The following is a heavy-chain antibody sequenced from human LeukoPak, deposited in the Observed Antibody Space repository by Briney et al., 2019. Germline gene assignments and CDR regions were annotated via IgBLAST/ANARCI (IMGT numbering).Heavy chain of an antibody. V-gene: IGHV1-2*02. D-gene: IGHD6-19*01. CDR2: INPNSGAT. CDR3: ARGVAGSYYYYYMDV. J-gene: IGHJ6*03. CDR1: GYTFTGYY. Sequence: GASVKVSCKASGYTFTGYYIHWVRQAPGQGLEWMGWINPNSGATNSALKFQGRVTMTRDTSISTAYMELDRLKSDDTAVYYCARGVAGSYYYYYMDVWGKGTTVTISS.